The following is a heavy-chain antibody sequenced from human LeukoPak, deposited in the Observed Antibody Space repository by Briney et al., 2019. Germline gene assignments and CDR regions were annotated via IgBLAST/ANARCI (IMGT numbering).Heavy chain of an antibody. D-gene: IGHD3-10*01. J-gene: IGHJ6*02. V-gene: IGHV3-74*01. Sequence: GGSLRLSCSASGFTFTGYWMNWVRQAPGKGPVWVAHINSDGSSTTYADSVKGRFTISRDNAKNTLYLQMNSLRAEDTAVYFCARDYGRSRDYGMDVWGQGTTVTVSS. CDR2: INSDGSST. CDR3: ARDYGRSRDYGMDV. CDR1: GFTFTGYW.